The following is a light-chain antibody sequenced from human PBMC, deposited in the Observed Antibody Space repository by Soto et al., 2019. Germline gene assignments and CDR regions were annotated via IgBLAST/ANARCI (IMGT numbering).Light chain of an antibody. CDR3: QSYDSSQSGYVV. CDR1: SSNIGAGYD. CDR2: GNS. V-gene: IGLV1-40*01. J-gene: IGLJ2*01. Sequence: QSVLTQPPSVSGAPGQRVTISCTGSSSNIGAGYDVHWYQQLTGKAPKLLIYGNSNRPSGVPDRFSGSKSGTSASLAITGLQAEDEPEYYGQSYDSSQSGYVVFGGGTKLTVL.